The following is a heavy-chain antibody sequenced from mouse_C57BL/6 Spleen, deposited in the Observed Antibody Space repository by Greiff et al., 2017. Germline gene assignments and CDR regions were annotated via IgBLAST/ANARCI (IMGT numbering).Heavy chain of an antibody. J-gene: IGHJ4*01. CDR3: ARDWNAMDY. D-gene: IGHD4-1*01. Sequence: QVQLQQSGAELVMPGASVKLSCKASGYTFTSYWMHWVKQRPGQGLEWIGEIDPSDSYTNYNQKFKGKSTLTVDKSSSTAYMQLSSLTSEDSAVYYCARDWNAMDYWGQGTSVTVSS. CDR2: IDPSDSYT. V-gene: IGHV1-69*01. CDR1: GYTFTSYW.